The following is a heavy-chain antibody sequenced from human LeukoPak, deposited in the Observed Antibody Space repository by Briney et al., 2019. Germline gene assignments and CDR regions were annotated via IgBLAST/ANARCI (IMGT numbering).Heavy chain of an antibody. V-gene: IGHV4-39*02. CDR2: IYYSGST. CDR3: ARDRPAQYGSGSYYYFDY. D-gene: IGHD3-10*01. CDR1: GGSISSSSCY. Sequence: SETLSLTCTVSGGSISSSSCYWGWIRQPPGKGLEWIGSIYYSGSTYYNPSLKSRVTISVDTSKNQFSLKLSSVTAADTAVYYCARDRPAQYGSGSYYYFDYWGQGTLVTVSS. J-gene: IGHJ4*02.